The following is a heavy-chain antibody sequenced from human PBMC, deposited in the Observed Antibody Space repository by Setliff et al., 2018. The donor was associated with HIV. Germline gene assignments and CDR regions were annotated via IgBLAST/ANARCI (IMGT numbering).Heavy chain of an antibody. CDR2: SDTSGSA. V-gene: IGHV4-4*07. D-gene: IGHD1-26*01. CDR3: ARELMWRGALHYFYYMDV. J-gene: IGHJ6*03. Sequence: SETLSLTCTVSGGSINSYYWSWIRQPAGKGLEWIGRSDTSGSANYNPSLKSRVTMSVDTSKNQFSLKLTSVTAADAAVYYCARELMWRGALHYFYYMDVWGEGTTVTVSS. CDR1: GGSINSYY.